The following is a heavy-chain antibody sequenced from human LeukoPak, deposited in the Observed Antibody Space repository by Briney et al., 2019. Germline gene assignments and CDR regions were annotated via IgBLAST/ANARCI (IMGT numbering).Heavy chain of an antibody. V-gene: IGHV3-64D*06. CDR3: VKSDFWPFRGHYYGMDV. J-gene: IGHJ6*02. D-gene: IGHD3-3*01. CDR2: ISSNGGST. Sequence: GGSLRLSCSASGLTYRSYAMHWVRQAPGKGLEYVSAISSNGGSTYYADSVKGRFTISRDNSKNTLYLQMSSLRAEDTAVYYCVKSDFWPFRGHYYGMDVWAKGPRSPSP. CDR1: GLTYRSYA.